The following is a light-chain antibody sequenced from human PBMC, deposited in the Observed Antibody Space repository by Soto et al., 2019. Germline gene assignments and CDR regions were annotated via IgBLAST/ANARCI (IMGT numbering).Light chain of an antibody. Sequence: EIVMTQSPATLSVSRWERATLSCRASQSVSSSHLAWYQHKPVQAPRLLIYGASTRATGIPARFSGSGSGTEFTLTISSLQSEDFAVYYCQQYNNWPPLTFGGGTKVDIK. J-gene: IGKJ4*01. CDR2: GAS. CDR1: QSVSSSH. CDR3: QQYNNWPPLT. V-gene: IGKV3-15*01.